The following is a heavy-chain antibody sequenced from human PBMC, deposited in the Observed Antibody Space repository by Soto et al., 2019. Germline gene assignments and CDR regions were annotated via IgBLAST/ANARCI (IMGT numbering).Heavy chain of an antibody. CDR1: GYTFTTYY. CDR2: INPSGGST. CDR3: ATYHYRWLQFT. J-gene: IGHJ5*02. Sequence: ASVKVSCKASGYTFTTYYMHWVRQAPGQGLEWMGIINPSGGSTSYAQKFQGRITLTRDTSTSTVYMELSSLRSEDTAVYYCATYHYRWLQFTWGQGTLVTVSS. D-gene: IGHD5-12*01. V-gene: IGHV1-46*01.